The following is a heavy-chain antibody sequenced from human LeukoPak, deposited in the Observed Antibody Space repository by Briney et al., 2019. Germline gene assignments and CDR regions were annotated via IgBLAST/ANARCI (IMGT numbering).Heavy chain of an antibody. CDR1: GGSFSGYY. V-gene: IGHV4-34*01. J-gene: IGHJ4*02. CDR2: INHSGST. D-gene: IGHD3-10*01. CDR3: ARERSRSFFDY. Sequence: SETLSLTCAVYGGSFSGYYWSWIRQPPGKGLEWIGEINHSGSTNYNPSLKSRVTIPVDTSKNQFSLKLSSVTAADTAVYYCARERSRSFFDYWGQGILVTVSS.